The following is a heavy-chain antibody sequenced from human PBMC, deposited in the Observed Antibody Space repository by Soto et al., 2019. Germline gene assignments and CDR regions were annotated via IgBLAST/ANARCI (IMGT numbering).Heavy chain of an antibody. J-gene: IGHJ5*02. D-gene: IGHD5-18*01. V-gene: IGHV1-18*01. Sequence: QVQLVQSGTEVKKPGASVKVSCKASGYTFTTYGISWVRQAPGQGLEWMGWISADDGETSYAQKCQDRDTMTTHTNPRTAYMELRSLKSDDPAVYYCARDPRLPRYGSRGGGLDPWGQGTLVTVSS. CDR3: ARDPRLPRYGSRGGGLDP. CDR1: GYTFTTYG. CDR2: ISADDGET.